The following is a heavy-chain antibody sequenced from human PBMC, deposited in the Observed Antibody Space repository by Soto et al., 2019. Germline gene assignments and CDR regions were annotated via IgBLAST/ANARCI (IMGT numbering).Heavy chain of an antibody. J-gene: IGHJ5*02. CDR3: ARAVSSGYYYLSWFDP. D-gene: IGHD3-22*01. CDR1: GYTFTSYA. Sequence: SVKVSCKASGYTFTSYAMHWVRQAPGQRLEWMGWINAGNGNTKYSQKFQGRVTITRDTSASTAYMELSSLRSEDTAVYYCARAVSSGYYYLSWFDPWGQGTLVTVS. CDR2: INAGNGNT. V-gene: IGHV1-3*01.